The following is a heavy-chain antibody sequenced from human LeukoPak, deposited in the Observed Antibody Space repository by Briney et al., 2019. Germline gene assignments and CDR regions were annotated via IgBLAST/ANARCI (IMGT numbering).Heavy chain of an antibody. V-gene: IGHV1-2*02. D-gene: IGHD1-26*01. CDR1: GYTFTGYY. J-gene: IGHJ4*02. Sequence: ASVKVSCKASGYTFTGYYMHWVRQAPGQGLEWMGWINPNSGGTNYAQKFQGRVTMTRDTSISTAYMELSRLRSDDTAVYYCARDRGIVGATGGFWGQGTLVTVS. CDR2: INPNSGGT. CDR3: ARDRGIVGATGGF.